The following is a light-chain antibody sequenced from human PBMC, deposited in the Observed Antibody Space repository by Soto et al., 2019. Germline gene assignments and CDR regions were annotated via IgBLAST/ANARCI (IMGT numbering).Light chain of an antibody. CDR1: QSVTSN. J-gene: IGKJ4*01. V-gene: IGKV3-15*01. CDR2: GAS. CDR3: QQYNNWPLT. Sequence: ETVMTQSPATLSVSPGVRSTLSCRASQSVTSNLAWYQQRPGQAPRLLIYGASTRATGIPARFSGSGSGTEFTLTISSLQSEDFAVYYCQQYNNWPLTFGGGTKVEIK.